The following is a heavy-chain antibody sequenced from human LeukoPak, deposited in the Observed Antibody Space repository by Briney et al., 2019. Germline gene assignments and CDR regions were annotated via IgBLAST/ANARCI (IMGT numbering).Heavy chain of an antibody. J-gene: IGHJ4*02. V-gene: IGHV4-4*02. CDR3: ARNFDY. CDR1: GGSISSTNW. CDR2: IYHSGIT. Sequence: SGPLSLTCTVSGGSISSTNWWSWVRQPPGKGLEWIGEIYHSGITNYNPSLKSRVTISIDTSKNQFSLKLASVTAADTAMYYCARNFDYWGQGTLVTVSS.